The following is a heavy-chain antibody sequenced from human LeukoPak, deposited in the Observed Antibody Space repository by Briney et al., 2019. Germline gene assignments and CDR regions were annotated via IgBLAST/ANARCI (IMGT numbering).Heavy chain of an antibody. Sequence: ASVKVSCKASGYTFTGYYMHWVRQAPGQGLEWMGWIDPNSGGTNYARKFQGRVTMTRDTSISTAYMELSRLRSDDTAVYYCARAVSGPYRNAFDIWGQGTMVTVSS. CDR2: IDPNSGGT. J-gene: IGHJ3*02. CDR3: ARAVSGPYRNAFDI. CDR1: GYTFTGYY. D-gene: IGHD2-2*01. V-gene: IGHV1-2*02.